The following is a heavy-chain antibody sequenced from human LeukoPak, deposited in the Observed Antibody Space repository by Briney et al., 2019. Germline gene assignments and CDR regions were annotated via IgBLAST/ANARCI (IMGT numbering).Heavy chain of an antibody. CDR2: ISSSGSTI. J-gene: IGHJ4*02. CDR3: AREHTYGDYFDY. CDR1: GFTFRSYE. D-gene: IGHD4-17*01. Sequence: GGSLRLSCAASGFTFRSYEMNWVRQAPGKGLEGVSYISSSGSTISYADSVKGRFTISRDNAKNSLYLQMNSLRAEDTAVYYCAREHTYGDYFDYWGQGTLVTVSS. V-gene: IGHV3-48*03.